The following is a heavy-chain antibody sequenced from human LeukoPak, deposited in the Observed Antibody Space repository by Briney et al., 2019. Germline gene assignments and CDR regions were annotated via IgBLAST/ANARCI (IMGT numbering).Heavy chain of an antibody. Sequence: ASVKVSCKASGYTFTSYGISWVRQAPGQGLEWMGWISAHNGNTNYAQKLQGRVTMTTDTSTSTAYMELRSLRSDDTAVYYCARDRPRWYYDFWSGYYPPTWFDPWGQGTLVTVSS. V-gene: IGHV1-18*01. J-gene: IGHJ5*02. CDR3: ARDRPRWYYDFWSGYYPPTWFDP. D-gene: IGHD3-3*01. CDR1: GYTFTSYG. CDR2: ISAHNGNT.